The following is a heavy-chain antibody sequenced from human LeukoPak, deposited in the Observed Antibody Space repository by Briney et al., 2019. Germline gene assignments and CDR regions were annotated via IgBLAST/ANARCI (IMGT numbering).Heavy chain of an antibody. CDR3: ATVDKSGSGSYYYFDY. J-gene: IGHJ4*02. Sequence: VKVSCXVSGYXLTELSMHWVRQAPGKGLEWMGGFDPGDGETIYAQKFQGRVTMTEDTSTDTAYMELSSLRSEDTAVYYCATVDKSGSGSYYYFDYWGQGTLVTVSS. CDR1: GYXLTELS. CDR2: FDPGDGET. V-gene: IGHV1-24*01. D-gene: IGHD1-26*01.